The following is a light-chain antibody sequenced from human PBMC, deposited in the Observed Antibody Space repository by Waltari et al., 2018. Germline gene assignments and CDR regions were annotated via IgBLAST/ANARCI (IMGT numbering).Light chain of an antibody. CDR2: WAS. J-gene: IGKJ2*01. CDR1: QNILYTSNNKYY. V-gene: IGKV4-1*01. Sequence: DIVMTQSPDSLAVSLGERATINCKSSQNILYTSNNKYYLAWYQRKPGQPPKLLFYWASTRESGVPDRFSGSGSGTDFTLTISSLQAEDVAIYYCQQYYNTPYTFGQGTKLEI. CDR3: QQYYNTPYT.